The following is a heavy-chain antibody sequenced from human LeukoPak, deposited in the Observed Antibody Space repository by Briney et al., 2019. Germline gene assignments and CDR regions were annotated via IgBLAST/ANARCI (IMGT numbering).Heavy chain of an antibody. V-gene: IGHV4-59*11. CDR2: IYYPVST. CDR1: GGSISRHY. J-gene: IGHJ4*02. D-gene: IGHD5-18*01. CDR3: AREPRYSPFDY. Sequence: SETLSLTCTVSGGSISRHYCSWIRQSPGKGLEWLGSIYYPVSTYYNPPLKTRLTMSVDTSKNQFSLKLSSVTAADTAVYYCAREPRYSPFDYWGQGTLVTVSS.